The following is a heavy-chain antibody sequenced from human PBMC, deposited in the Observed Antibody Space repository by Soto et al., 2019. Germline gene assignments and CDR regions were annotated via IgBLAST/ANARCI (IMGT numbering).Heavy chain of an antibody. Sequence: PSETLSLTCSVSGGSISGSYWSWIRQSPGKGLEWLGYVYYSGSTNYSPSLRSRVSISVDTSKNMFSLRLSSVTAADTAVYFCARGVAVPGAHIDYWGQGTQVTVSS. D-gene: IGHD6-19*01. CDR3: ARGVAVPGAHIDY. CDR1: GGSISGSY. CDR2: VYYSGST. V-gene: IGHV4-59*01. J-gene: IGHJ4*02.